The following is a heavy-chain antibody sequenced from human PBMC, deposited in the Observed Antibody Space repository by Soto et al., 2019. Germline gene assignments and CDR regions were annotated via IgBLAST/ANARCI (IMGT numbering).Heavy chain of an antibody. D-gene: IGHD3-3*01. J-gene: IGHJ6*02. CDR2: ISPSGSTI. V-gene: IGHV3-48*03. CDR3: ARDAPSDDFWSGYSYGMDV. CDR1: GFTFSSYE. Sequence: GGSLRLSCAASGFTFSSYEMNWVRQAPGKGLEWVSYISPSGSTIYYADFVKGRFTISRDNAKNSLYLQMNSLRAEDTAVYHCARDAPSDDFWSGYSYGMDVWGPGTTVTV.